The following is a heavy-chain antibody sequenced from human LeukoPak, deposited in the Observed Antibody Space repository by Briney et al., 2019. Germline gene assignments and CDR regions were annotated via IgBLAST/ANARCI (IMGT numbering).Heavy chain of an antibody. Sequence: GGSLRLSCAASGFAFSTYSMNWVRQASGKGLEWVSYITSSPSTTYYADSVKGRFTISRDNAKNSLYLQMNSLRDEDTAVYYCARVVGGVVGAAALRDYFDCWGQGTLVTVSS. V-gene: IGHV3-48*02. J-gene: IGHJ4*02. CDR3: ARVVGGVVGAAALRDYFDC. CDR1: GFAFSTYS. CDR2: ITSSPSTT. D-gene: IGHD2-15*01.